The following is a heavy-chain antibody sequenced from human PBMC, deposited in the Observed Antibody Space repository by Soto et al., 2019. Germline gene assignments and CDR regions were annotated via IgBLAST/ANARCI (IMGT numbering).Heavy chain of an antibody. D-gene: IGHD4-4*01. J-gene: IGHJ6*03. CDR1: GSIFIGYG. V-gene: IGHV3-33*06. CDR3: AKAEEFYSNYAGYPYIDV. Sequence: PGGSLRLSCVVPGSIFIGYGMHWVRQAPGKGLEWVAVIWHDGSEIYYADSVKGRFTISRDNSKNTLYLQMNSLRAEDTAVYFCAKAEEFYSNYAGYPYIDVWGKGTTVTVSS. CDR2: IWHDGSEI.